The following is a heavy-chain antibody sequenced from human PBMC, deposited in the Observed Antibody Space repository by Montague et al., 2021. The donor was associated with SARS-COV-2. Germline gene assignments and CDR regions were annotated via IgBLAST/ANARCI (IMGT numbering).Heavy chain of an antibody. CDR2: IYTSGST. J-gene: IGHJ6*02. CDR1: GGSISSGSYY. CDR3: ARDFGGDFDWSGYYYYYGMDV. D-gene: IGHD3-9*01. Sequence: TLSLTCTVSGGSISSGSYYWSWIRQPAGKGLEWIGRIYTSGSTNYIPSLKSRVTISVDTSKNQFSLKLSSVTAANTAVYYCARDFGGDFDWSGYYYYYGMDVWGQGTAVTVSS. V-gene: IGHV4-61*02.